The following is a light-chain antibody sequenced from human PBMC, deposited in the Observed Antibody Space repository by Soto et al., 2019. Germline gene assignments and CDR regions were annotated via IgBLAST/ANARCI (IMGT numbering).Light chain of an antibody. CDR1: QGVGNN. J-gene: IGKJ5*01. CDR2: DAS. Sequence: EIVMTQSPATLSVSPGERATLSCRASQGVGNNLAWYQQKPGQAPRLLIYDASNRATGIPARFSGSGSGTDFTLTISSLEPEDFAVYYCQQRSNWPITFGQGTRLEIK. V-gene: IGKV3-11*01. CDR3: QQRSNWPIT.